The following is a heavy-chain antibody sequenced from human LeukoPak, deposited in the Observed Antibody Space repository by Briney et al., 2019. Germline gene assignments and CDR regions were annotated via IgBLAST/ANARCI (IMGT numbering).Heavy chain of an antibody. V-gene: IGHV3-30*10. D-gene: IGHD3-16*02. Sequence: PGGSLRVSFAASGFTFSNYAMHWVRQAGCRGLEGVAIKTNDGSNERYTDSVNGRFTIARNNSTNTIYLKINSLRTNDPAVYYCARPTPGEFSFLIDYWGQGTLVTVSS. CDR2: KTNDGSNE. CDR1: GFTFSNYA. J-gene: IGHJ4*02. CDR3: ARPTPGEFSFLIDY.